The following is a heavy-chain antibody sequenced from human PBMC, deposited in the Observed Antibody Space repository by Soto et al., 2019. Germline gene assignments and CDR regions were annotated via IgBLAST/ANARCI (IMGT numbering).Heavy chain of an antibody. CDR3: AKARHSATCYGSEADF. CDR1: GFIFSDYA. J-gene: IGHJ4*02. CDR2: ISYGGDNK. V-gene: IGHV3-30*09. Sequence: QVQLVESGGGVVQPGRSLRLSCAASGFIFSDYAMHWVRQAPGKGLEWVAVISYGGDNKYYADSVRGRFAISRDNLKNTLKLQMNSLNPEDTADYHCAKARHSATCYGSEADFWGQGTLGTVSS. D-gene: IGHD3-10*01.